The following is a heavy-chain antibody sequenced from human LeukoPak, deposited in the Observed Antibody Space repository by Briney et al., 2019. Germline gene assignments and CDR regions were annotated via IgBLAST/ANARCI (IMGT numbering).Heavy chain of an antibody. CDR1: GFTFSSYS. Sequence: GGSLRLSCADSGFTFSSYSMNWVRQAPGKGLEWVSSISSRSYIYYADSVKGRFTISRDNAKNSLYLQMNSLRAEDTAVYYCARDRRDSSGYPYYFDYWGQGTLVTVSS. V-gene: IGHV3-21*01. D-gene: IGHD3-22*01. J-gene: IGHJ4*02. CDR2: ISSRSYI. CDR3: ARDRRDSSGYPYYFDY.